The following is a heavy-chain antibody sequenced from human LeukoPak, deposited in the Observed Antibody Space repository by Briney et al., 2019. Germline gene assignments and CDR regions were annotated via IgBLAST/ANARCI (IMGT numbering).Heavy chain of an antibody. CDR2: INPSGGST. J-gene: IGHJ5*02. Sequence: GASVKVSCKASGYTFTGYYMHWVRQAPGQGLEWMGIINPSGGSTSYAQKFQGRVTMTRDMSTSTVYMELSSLRSEDTAVYYCARAVSRVVVTAYNWFDPWGQGTLVTVSS. D-gene: IGHD2-21*02. V-gene: IGHV1-46*01. CDR3: ARAVSRVVVTAYNWFDP. CDR1: GYTFTGYY.